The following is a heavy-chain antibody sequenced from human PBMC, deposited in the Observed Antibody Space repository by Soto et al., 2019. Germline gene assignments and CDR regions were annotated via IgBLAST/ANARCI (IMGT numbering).Heavy chain of an antibody. CDR1: GGSISNYY. CDR2: IFYDGDT. Sequence: PSETLSLTCTVSGGSISNYYWSWIRQPPGKGLEWIAYIFYDGDTNYNPSLKSRVTISVDTSKNQFSLKLSSVTAADTAVYYCARVGYCSGGSCYWRLNYYYYYMDVWGKGTTVTVSS. D-gene: IGHD2-15*01. J-gene: IGHJ6*03. CDR3: ARVGYCSGGSCYWRLNYYYYYMDV. V-gene: IGHV4-59*01.